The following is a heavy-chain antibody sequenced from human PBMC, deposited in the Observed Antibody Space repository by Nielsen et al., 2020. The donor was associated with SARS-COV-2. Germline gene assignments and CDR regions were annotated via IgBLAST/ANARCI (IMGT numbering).Heavy chain of an antibody. CDR3: ACRQDGYNYDTF. CDR2: INNDGSVT. Sequence: GESLKISCAASGFTFSTYWMHWVRQAPGKGLVWVARINNDGSVTNYGDSVPGRFAISRDNARNTVYLQMNRLGAEDTAVYYCACRQDGYNYDTFWGQGTLVTVSS. V-gene: IGHV3-74*01. CDR1: GFTFSTYW. J-gene: IGHJ4*02. D-gene: IGHD5-24*01.